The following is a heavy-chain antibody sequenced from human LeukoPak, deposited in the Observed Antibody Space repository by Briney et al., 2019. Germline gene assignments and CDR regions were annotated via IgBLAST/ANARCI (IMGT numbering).Heavy chain of an antibody. J-gene: IGHJ4*02. CDR2: IKQDGSAE. Sequence: GGSLRLSCAVSGFTISNYWMSWVRQAPGKGLEWVATIKQDGSAEFYVDSVKGRFTISRDSAKNSLYLQMNSLRDDDTAVYYCARDLFDYWGQGTLITVSS. CDR3: ARDLFDY. CDR1: GFTISNYW. V-gene: IGHV3-7*01.